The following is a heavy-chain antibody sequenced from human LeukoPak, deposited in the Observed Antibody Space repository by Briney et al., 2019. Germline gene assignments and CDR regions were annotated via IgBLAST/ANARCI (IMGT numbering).Heavy chain of an antibody. CDR1: GFTFSSYG. CDR3: AGDLYYYYGMDV. J-gene: IGHJ6*02. Sequence: GGSLSLSGAAPGFTFSSYGMHWARRAPGKGWGGVAVIWYDGSNKYYADSVKGRFTISRDNSKNTLYLQMNSLRAEDTAVYYCAGDLYYYYGMDVWGQGTTVTVSS. CDR2: IWYDGSNK. V-gene: IGHV3-33*01.